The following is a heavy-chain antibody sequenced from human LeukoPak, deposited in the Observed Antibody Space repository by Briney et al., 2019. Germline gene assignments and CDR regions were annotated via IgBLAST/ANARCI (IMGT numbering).Heavy chain of an antibody. Sequence: GGSLRLSCAASGFIFSSYSMNWVRQAPGKGLEWVAYISSSSNIMYYADSVKGRFTISRDNAKNSLYLQMNSLRDEDTAVYYCARDFRNSHRLDIWGQGTLVTVSS. CDR3: ARDFRNSHRLDI. V-gene: IGHV3-48*02. D-gene: IGHD1-14*01. CDR2: ISSSSNIM. J-gene: IGHJ3*02. CDR1: GFIFSSYS.